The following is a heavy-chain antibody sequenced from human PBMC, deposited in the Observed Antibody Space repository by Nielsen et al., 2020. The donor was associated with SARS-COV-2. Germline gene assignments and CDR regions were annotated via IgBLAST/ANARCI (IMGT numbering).Heavy chain of an antibody. V-gene: IGHV4-61*01. Sequence: SETLSLTCTVSGVAVNSGKSSWAWIRQAPGKGLEWIAYNYNSAKTMYNSSLKSRVTMSVDTSKNQLSLRLTSVTAADTAVYYCARGRAPLRYWGQGILVTVSS. CDR3: ARGRAPLRY. J-gene: IGHJ4*02. CDR2: NYNSAKT. D-gene: IGHD2-15*01. CDR1: GVAVNSGKSS.